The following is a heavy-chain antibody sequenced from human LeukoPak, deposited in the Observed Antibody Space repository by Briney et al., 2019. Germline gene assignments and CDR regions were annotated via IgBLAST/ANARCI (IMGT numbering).Heavy chain of an antibody. J-gene: IGHJ5*02. V-gene: IGHV4-34*01. CDR1: GGSFSGYY. D-gene: IGHD3-9*01. CDR2: INHSGST. CDR3: ARRGLRYRIFWFDP. Sequence: SETLSLTCAVYGGSFSGYYWSWIRQPPGKGLEWIGEINHSGSTNYNPSLKGRVTISVDTSKNQFSLKLSSVTAADTAVYYCARRGLRYRIFWFDPWGQGTLVTVSS.